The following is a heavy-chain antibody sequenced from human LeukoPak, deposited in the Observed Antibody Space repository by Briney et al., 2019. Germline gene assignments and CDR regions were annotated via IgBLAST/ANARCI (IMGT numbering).Heavy chain of an antibody. J-gene: IGHJ4*02. V-gene: IGHV1-2*02. Sequence: ASVKVSCKASGYTFTGYYMHWVRQAPGQGLEWMGWINPNSGGTNYAQKFQGRVTMTRDTSIRTAYMELSSLRSDDTAVYYCAALSITMIGSLNYWGQGTLVTVSS. CDR2: INPNSGGT. CDR1: GYTFTGYY. CDR3: AALSITMIGSLNY. D-gene: IGHD1-14*01.